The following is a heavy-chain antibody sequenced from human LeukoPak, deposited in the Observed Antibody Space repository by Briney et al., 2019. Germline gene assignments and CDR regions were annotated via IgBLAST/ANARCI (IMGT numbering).Heavy chain of an antibody. Sequence: SETLSLTCTASGGSISRYYWSWIRQPPGKGLEWIGYIYYSGSTNYNPSLKSRVTISVDTSKNQFSLKLSSVTAADTALYYCARQKFLEWYFDYWGQGTLVTVSS. J-gene: IGHJ4*02. CDR1: GGSISRYY. V-gene: IGHV4-59*08. D-gene: IGHD3-3*01. CDR3: ARQKFLEWYFDY. CDR2: IYYSGST.